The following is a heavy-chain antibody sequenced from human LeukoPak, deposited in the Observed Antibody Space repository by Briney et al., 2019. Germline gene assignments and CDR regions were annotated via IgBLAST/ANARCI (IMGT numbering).Heavy chain of an antibody. CDR3: SRGSGWLMFY. CDR2: ISGGTT. D-gene: IGHD6-19*01. CDR1: GFTFGDYL. Sequence: PGGSLRLSCTASGFTFGDYLMSWFRQAPGKGLEWIGFISGGTTEYAATVKGRFTISRDDSTSIAYLQMNSLTTEDTAVYYCSRGSGWLMFYWGQGTLVTVSS. J-gene: IGHJ4*02. V-gene: IGHV3-49*03.